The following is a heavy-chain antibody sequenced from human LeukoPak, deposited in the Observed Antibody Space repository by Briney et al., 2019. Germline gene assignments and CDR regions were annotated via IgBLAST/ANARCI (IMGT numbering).Heavy chain of an antibody. D-gene: IGHD3-22*01. CDR1: EFTFSSYA. CDR3: AKELNYYDSSGYFDY. CDR2: ISGTGDST. V-gene: IGHV3-23*01. J-gene: IGHJ4*02. Sequence: GGSLRLSCVVSEFTFSSYAMSWVRQAPGKGLEWVSAISGTGDSTYYADSVKGRFTISRDNSKNTLYLQMNSLRAEDTAVYYCAKELNYYDSSGYFDYWGQGTLVTVSS.